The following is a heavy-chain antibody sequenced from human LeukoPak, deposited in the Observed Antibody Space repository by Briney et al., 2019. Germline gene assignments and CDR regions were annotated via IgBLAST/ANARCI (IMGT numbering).Heavy chain of an antibody. Sequence: ASVKVSCKASGYTFTSYYMHWVRQAPGQGLEWMGIINPSGGSTSYAQKFQGRVTMTRDTSTSTVYMELGSLRPEDTAVYYCARDMAPREQGHIVVVPAASPTNHAFDIWGQGTMVTVSS. J-gene: IGHJ3*02. CDR2: INPSGGST. CDR1: GYTFTSYY. V-gene: IGHV1-46*01. CDR3: ARDMAPREQGHIVVVPAASPTNHAFDI. D-gene: IGHD2-2*01.